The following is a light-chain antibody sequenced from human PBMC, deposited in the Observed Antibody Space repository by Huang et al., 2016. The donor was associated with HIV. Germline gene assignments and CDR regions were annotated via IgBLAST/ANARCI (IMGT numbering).Light chain of an antibody. J-gene: IGKJ1*01. CDR2: DSS. V-gene: IGKV3-11*01. CDR1: QSISFY. CDR3: QHRSNWPRT. Sequence: EIVLTQSPATLSLSPGERATLSCRASQSISFYLDWYQQKPGQAPRLLISDSSNRATGIPARFSGSGSGTDFTLTISSLEPEDLAVYYCQHRSNWPRTFGQGTKVEIK.